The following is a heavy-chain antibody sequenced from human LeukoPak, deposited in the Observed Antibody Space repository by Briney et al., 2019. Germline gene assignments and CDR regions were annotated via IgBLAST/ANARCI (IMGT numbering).Heavy chain of an antibody. CDR1: GFTFSDYY. CDR2: ISSSGSTI. Sequence: GGSLRLSCAASGFTFSDYYMSWIRQAPGKGLEWVSYISSSGSTIYYADSVKGRFTISRDNAKNSLYLQMNSLRAEDMAVYYCAREFTGTTNWFDPWGQGTLVTVSS. J-gene: IGHJ5*02. V-gene: IGHV3-11*04. D-gene: IGHD1-7*01. CDR3: AREFTGTTNWFDP.